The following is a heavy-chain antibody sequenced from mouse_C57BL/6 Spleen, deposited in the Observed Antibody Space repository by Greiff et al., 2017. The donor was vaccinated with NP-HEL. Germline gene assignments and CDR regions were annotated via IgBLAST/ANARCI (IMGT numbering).Heavy chain of an antibody. CDR1: GYTFTSYW. V-gene: IGHV1-69*01. CDR2: IDPSDSYT. Sequence: QVQLQQPGAELVMPGASVKLSCKASGYTFTSYWMHWVKRRPGQGLEWIGEIDPSDSYTNYNQKFKGKSTLTVDKSSSTAYMQLSSQTSEDSAVYYCARHYDYDGYAMDYWGQGTSVTVSS. D-gene: IGHD2-4*01. J-gene: IGHJ4*01. CDR3: ARHYDYDGYAMDY.